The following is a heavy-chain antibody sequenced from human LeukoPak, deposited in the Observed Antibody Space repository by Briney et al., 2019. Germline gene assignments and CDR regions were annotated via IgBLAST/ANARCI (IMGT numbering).Heavy chain of an antibody. V-gene: IGHV4-34*01. CDR2: INHSGST. CDR3: ASWERTAAWGYSWFDP. D-gene: IGHD6-13*01. Sequence: SETLSLTCAVYGGSLSGYYWSWVRQPPGKGLEWIGEINHSGSTNYNPSLKSRVTISVDTSKNQFSLKLSSVTAADTAVYYCASWERTAAWGYSWFDPWGQGTLVTVSS. J-gene: IGHJ5*02. CDR1: GGSLSGYY.